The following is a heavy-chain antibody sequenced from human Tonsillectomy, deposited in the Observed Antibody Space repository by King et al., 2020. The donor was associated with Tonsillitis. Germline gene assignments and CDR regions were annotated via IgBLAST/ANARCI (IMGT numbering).Heavy chain of an antibody. CDR2: IWYDGSNK. CDR1: GFTFSTYG. J-gene: IGHJ4*02. D-gene: IGHD3-10*01. Sequence: VQLVESGGGVVQPERSLRLSCAASGFTFSTYGMHWVRQAPGEGLEWVAFIWYDGSNKYYADSVKGRFTISRDNSKNTLYLQMNSLRAEDTAVYYCARGRGGSPPRPLDCWGQGTLVTVSS. V-gene: IGHV3-33*08. CDR3: ARGRGGSPPRPLDC.